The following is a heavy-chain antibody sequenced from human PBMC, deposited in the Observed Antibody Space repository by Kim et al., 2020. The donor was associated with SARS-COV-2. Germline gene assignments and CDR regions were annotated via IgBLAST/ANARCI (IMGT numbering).Heavy chain of an antibody. J-gene: IGHJ4*02. V-gene: IGHV7-4-1*02. CDR3: ARDQYGSGSSGFDY. Sequence: AQGLTGRFGFSLDTAVSTAYLQISSLKAEDTAVYYCARDQYGSGSSGFDYWGQGTLVTVSS. D-gene: IGHD3-10*01.